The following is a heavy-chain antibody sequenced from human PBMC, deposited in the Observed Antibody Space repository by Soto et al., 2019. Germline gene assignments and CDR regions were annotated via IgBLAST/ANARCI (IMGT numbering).Heavy chain of an antibody. CDR3: AGSSYYDSSGYYYFDY. CDR1: GGTFSSYA. Sequence: PVKVSCKASGGTFSSYAISWVRQAPGQGLEWMGGIIPIFGTANYAQKFQGRVTITADESTSTAYMELSSLRSEDTAVYYCAGSSYYDSSGYYYFDYWGQGTLVTVSS. D-gene: IGHD3-22*01. J-gene: IGHJ4*02. CDR2: IIPIFGTA. V-gene: IGHV1-69*13.